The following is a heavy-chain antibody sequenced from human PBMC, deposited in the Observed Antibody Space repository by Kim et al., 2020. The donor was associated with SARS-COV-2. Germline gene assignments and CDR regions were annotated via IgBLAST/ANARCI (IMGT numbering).Heavy chain of an antibody. Sequence: GGSLRLSCAASGFTFSSYEMNWVRQAPGKGLEWVSYISSSGSTIYYADSVKGRFTISRDNAKNSLYLQMNSLRAEDTAVYYCARDEGYGNYYYYGMDVWGQGTTVTVSS. D-gene: IGHD5-12*01. CDR3: ARDEGYGNYYYYGMDV. CDR2: ISSSGSTI. CDR1: GFTFSSYE. V-gene: IGHV3-48*03. J-gene: IGHJ6*02.